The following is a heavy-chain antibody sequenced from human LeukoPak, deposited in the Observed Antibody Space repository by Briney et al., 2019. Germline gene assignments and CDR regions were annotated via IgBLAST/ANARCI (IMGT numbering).Heavy chain of an antibody. CDR2: INTNTGNP. D-gene: IGHD2-15*01. CDR1: GYTFTSYA. CDR3: ARDRAPRCCSGGSCYYYYGMDV. J-gene: IGHJ6*02. Sequence: ASVKVSCKASGYTFTSYAMNWVRQAPGQGLEWMGWINTNTGNPTYAQGFTGRFVFSLDTSVSTAYLQISSLKAEDTAVYYCARDRAPRCCSGGSCYYYYGMDVWGQGTTVTVSS. V-gene: IGHV7-4-1*02.